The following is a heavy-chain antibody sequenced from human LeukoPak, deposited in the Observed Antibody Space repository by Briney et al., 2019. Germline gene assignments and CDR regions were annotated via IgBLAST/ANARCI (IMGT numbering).Heavy chain of an antibody. CDR1: GVSITSSY. J-gene: IGHJ4*02. Sequence: NPSETLSLTCTVSGVSITSSYWSWIRQPAGKGLEWIGQIFASGSTNYNSSLRSRVTMSVDTSKKQFSLKLSSVTAADTALYYCARGHLSGGSVHFDYRGQGTLVTVSS. CDR2: IFASGST. D-gene: IGHD2-15*01. V-gene: IGHV4-4*07. CDR3: ARGHLSGGSVHFDY.